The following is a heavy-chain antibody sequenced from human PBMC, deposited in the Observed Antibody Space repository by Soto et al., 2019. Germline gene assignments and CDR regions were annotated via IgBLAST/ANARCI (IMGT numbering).Heavy chain of an antibody. CDR2: IYYSGST. J-gene: IGHJ5*02. CDR1: GGSISSSSYY. CDR3: ARYGGGSGWPTLDWFDP. Sequence: QLQLQESGPGLVKPSETLSLTCTVSGGSISSSSYYWGWIRQPPGKGLEWIGSIYYSGSTYYNPSLKGRVTISVDTSKNQFSLKLSSVTAADTAVYYCARYGGGSGWPTLDWFDPWGQGTLVTVSS. V-gene: IGHV4-39*01. D-gene: IGHD6-19*01.